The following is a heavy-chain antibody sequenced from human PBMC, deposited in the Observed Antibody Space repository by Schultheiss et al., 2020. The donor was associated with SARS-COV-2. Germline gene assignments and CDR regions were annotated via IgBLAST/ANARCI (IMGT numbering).Heavy chain of an antibody. V-gene: IGHV3-74*01. J-gene: IGHJ6*02. Sequence: GGSLRLSCAASGFTFSSYGMHWVRQAPGKGLVWVSRINSDGSSTSYADSVKGRFTISRDNAKNSLYLQMNSLRAEDTAVYYCAADRVYYGLDVWGLGTTVTVSS. CDR2: INSDGSST. CDR3: AADRVYYGLDV. CDR1: GFTFSSYG.